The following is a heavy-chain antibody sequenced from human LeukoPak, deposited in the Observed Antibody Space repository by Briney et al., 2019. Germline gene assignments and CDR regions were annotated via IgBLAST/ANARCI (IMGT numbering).Heavy chain of an antibody. Sequence: SETLSLTCAVYGGSFSGYYWSWIRQPPGKGLEWIGEINHSGSTNYNPSLKSRVTISVDTSKNQFSLKLSSVTAADTAVYYCARDRMVRGVISAFHAFDIWGQGTMVTVSS. D-gene: IGHD3-10*01. CDR1: GGSFSGYY. CDR2: INHSGST. CDR3: ARDRMVRGVISAFHAFDI. J-gene: IGHJ3*02. V-gene: IGHV4-34*01.